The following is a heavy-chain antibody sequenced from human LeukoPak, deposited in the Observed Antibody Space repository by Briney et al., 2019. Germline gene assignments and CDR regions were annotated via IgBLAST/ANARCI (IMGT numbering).Heavy chain of an antibody. CDR1: GFTFSSYS. D-gene: IGHD6-19*01. Sequence: PGGSLRLSCAASGFTFSSYSMNWVRQAPGKGLEWVSSISSSSSYIYYADSVKGRFTISRDNAKNSLYLQMNSLRAEDTAVYYCASDGPYSSGWYDYWGQGTLVTVSS. J-gene: IGHJ4*02. CDR2: ISSSSSYI. CDR3: ASDGPYSSGWYDY. V-gene: IGHV3-21*01.